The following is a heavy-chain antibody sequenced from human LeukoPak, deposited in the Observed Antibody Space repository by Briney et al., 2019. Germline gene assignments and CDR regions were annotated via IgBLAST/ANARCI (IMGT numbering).Heavy chain of an antibody. CDR3: VKITSVTGGDC. V-gene: IGHV3-23*01. Sequence: GRSLRLSCAASGFTFSSYAMGGVRQARGKGLEWVSAISGSGGSTYYADSVKGRFTISRDNSKNTLYLQMSSLRAEDTAVYYCVKITSVTGGDCWGQGTRLTVSS. CDR2: ISGSGGST. D-gene: IGHD1-1*01. J-gene: IGHJ4*02. CDR1: GFTFSSYA.